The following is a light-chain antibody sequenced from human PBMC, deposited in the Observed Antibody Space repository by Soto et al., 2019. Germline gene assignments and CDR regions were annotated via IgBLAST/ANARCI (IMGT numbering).Light chain of an antibody. CDR1: QSVSSSY. V-gene: IGKV3-20*01. Sequence: EIVLTQSPGTLSLSPVERATLSCMASQSVSSSYLVWHQQKPGQAPRLLIYAASRRATGIPDRFSGSGSGTDFTLTISRLEPEDFALYYCQQYGSSAPITFGQGTRLEIK. J-gene: IGKJ5*01. CDR3: QQYGSSAPIT. CDR2: AAS.